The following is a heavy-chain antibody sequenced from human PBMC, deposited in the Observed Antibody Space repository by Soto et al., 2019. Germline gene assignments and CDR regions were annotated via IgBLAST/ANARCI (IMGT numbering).Heavy chain of an antibody. CDR2: ITPYNGDT. J-gene: IGHJ4*02. CDR1: GYTFTDYG. CDR3: ARGARNYCDY. V-gene: IGHV1-18*01. Sequence: QVQLVQSGAEVKKPGASVKVSCKASGYTFTDYGITWVRQAPGQGLEWMGWITPYNGDTNYARKFQGRITMTTDTSTDTAYMDLRRLISDDTAVYYCARGARNYCDYWGQGTLVTVSS.